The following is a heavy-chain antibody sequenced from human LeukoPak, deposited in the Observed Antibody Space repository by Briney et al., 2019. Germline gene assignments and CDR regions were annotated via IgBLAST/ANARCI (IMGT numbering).Heavy chain of an antibody. CDR1: GYSFTSYW. J-gene: IGHJ5*02. CDR2: IYPGDSDT. D-gene: IGHD3-9*01. Sequence: GESLKISCKGSGYSFTSYWIGWVRPMPGKGLEWMGIIYPGDSDTRYSPSFQGQVTISADKSISTAYLQWSSLKASDTAMYYCARHAYDILTGHNWFDPWGQGTLVTVSS. CDR3: ARHAYDILTGHNWFDP. V-gene: IGHV5-51*01.